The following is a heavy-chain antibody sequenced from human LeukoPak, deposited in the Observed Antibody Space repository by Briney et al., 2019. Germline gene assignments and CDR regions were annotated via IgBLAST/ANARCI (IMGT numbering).Heavy chain of an antibody. D-gene: IGHD4-17*01. CDR3: ATAPTEDGDGSSPGY. J-gene: IGHJ4*02. V-gene: IGHV3-33*01. CDR2: IWYDGSNK. Sequence: GGSLRLSCAASGFTFSSYGMHWVRQAPGKGLEWVAVIWYDGSNKYYADSVKGRFTISRDNSKNTLYLQMNSLRAEDTAVYYCATAPTEDGDGSSPGYWGQGTLVTVSS. CDR1: GFTFSSYG.